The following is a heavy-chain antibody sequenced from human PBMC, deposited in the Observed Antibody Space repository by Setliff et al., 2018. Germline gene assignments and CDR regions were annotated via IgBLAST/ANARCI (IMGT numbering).Heavy chain of an antibody. CDR3: ARGIWFGGSDYYMDV. D-gene: IGHD3-10*01. J-gene: IGHJ6*03. CDR2: IYTGGST. V-gene: IGHV3-66*01. Sequence: GGSLRLSCAASGFTFRSYAMSWVRQAPGKGLEWVSVIYTGGSTYYADSVKGRFTISRDDSNNTLYLQMTSLRAEDTAVYYCARGIWFGGSDYYMDVWGKGTTVTVSS. CDR1: GFTFRSYA.